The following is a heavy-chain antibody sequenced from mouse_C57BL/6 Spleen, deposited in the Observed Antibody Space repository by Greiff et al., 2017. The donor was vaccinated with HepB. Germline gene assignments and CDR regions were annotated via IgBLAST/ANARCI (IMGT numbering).Heavy chain of an antibody. J-gene: IGHJ3*01. CDR2: IDPSDSYT. D-gene: IGHD4-1*01. CDR1: GYTFTSYW. CDR3: ARIETGAWFAY. V-gene: IGHV1-69*01. Sequence: QVQLKQPGAELVMPGASVKLSCKASGYTFTSYWMHWVKQRPGQGLEWIGEIDPSDSYTNYNQKFKGKSTLTVDKSSSTAYMQLSSLTSEDSAVYHCARIETGAWFAYWGQGTLVTVSA.